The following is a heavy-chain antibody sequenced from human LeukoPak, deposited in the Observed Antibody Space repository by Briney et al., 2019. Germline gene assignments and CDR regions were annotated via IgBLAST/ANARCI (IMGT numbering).Heavy chain of an antibody. CDR2: ISAYNGNT. J-gene: IGHJ4*02. CDR3: ASSTFDDILTGYYNPTFDY. CDR1: GYTFTSYG. Sequence: GASVKVSCKASGYTFTSYGISWVRQAPGQGLEWMGWISAYNGNTNYAQKLQGRVTMTTDTSTSTAYTELRSLRSDDTVVYYCASSTFDDILTGYYNPTFDYWGQGTLVTVSS. V-gene: IGHV1-18*01. D-gene: IGHD3-9*01.